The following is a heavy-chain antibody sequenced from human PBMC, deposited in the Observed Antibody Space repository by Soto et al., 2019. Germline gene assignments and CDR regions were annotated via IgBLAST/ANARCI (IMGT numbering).Heavy chain of an antibody. CDR1: GGSISSYY. D-gene: IGHD3-9*01. CDR2: IYYSGST. CDR3: ARHVPLYYDILTGPDP. V-gene: IGHV4-59*08. J-gene: IGHJ5*02. Sequence: SETLSLTCTVSGGSISSYYWSWIRQPPGKGLEWIGNIYYSGSTNYNPSLKSRVTISVDTFKNQFSLKLSSVTAADTALYYCARHVPLYYDILTGPDPWGQGTLVTVSS.